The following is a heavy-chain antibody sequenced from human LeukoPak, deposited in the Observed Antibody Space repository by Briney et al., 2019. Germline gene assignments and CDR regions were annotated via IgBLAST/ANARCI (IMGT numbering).Heavy chain of an antibody. CDR2: ISSSSATI. V-gene: IGHV3-48*01. CDR3: ARDTHYYGSGSPAFDI. Sequence: GGSLRLSCEASGFTFSGHAMNWVRQAPGKGLEWVSYISSSSATIHYADSVKGRFTISRDNAKNSLYLQMNSLRAEDTALYYCARDTHYYGSGSPAFDIWGQGTMVTVSS. D-gene: IGHD3-10*01. CDR1: GFTFSGHA. J-gene: IGHJ3*02.